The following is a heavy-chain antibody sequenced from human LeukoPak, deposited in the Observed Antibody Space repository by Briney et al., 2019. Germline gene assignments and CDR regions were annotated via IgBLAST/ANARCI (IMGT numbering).Heavy chain of an antibody. J-gene: IGHJ4*02. D-gene: IGHD2-21*02. CDR1: GFTFSSYA. Sequence: GGSLRLSCAASGFTFSSYAMHWVRQAPGKGLEWVAVISYDGSNKYYADSVKGRFTISRDNSKNTLYLQMNSLRAEDTAVYYCARDQGNQVHMPYCGGDCCGYFDYWGQGTLVTVSS. CDR3: ARDQGNQVHMPYCGGDCCGYFDY. CDR2: ISYDGSNK. V-gene: IGHV3-30-3*01.